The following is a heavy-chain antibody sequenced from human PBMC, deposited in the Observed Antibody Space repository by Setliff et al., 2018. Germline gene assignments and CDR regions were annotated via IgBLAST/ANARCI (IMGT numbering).Heavy chain of an antibody. CDR3: ATVKSLITMIVVATYDAFDI. Sequence: ASVKVSCKASGYTFTNHYMHWVRQAPGQGLEWMGMINPGGGSTTYAQKFQGRVTMTRDTSTSTVYMELSSLRSEDTAVYYCATVKSLITMIVVATYDAFDIWGQGTMVTVSS. D-gene: IGHD3-22*01. J-gene: IGHJ3*02. CDR2: INPGGGST. CDR1: GYTFTNHY. V-gene: IGHV1-46*01.